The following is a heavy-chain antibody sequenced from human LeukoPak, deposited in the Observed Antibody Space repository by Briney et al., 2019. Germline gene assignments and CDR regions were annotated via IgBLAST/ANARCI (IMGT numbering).Heavy chain of an antibody. CDR2: IYYSGST. V-gene: IGHV4-59*08. J-gene: IGHJ4*02. CDR1: GGSFSGYY. Sequence: PSETLSLTCAVYGGSFSGYYWSWIRQPPGKGLEWIGYIYYSGSTNYNPSLKSRVTISVDTSKNQFSLKLSSVTAADTAVYYCARHQQSYYDSSGYGSIDYWGQGTLVTVSS. D-gene: IGHD3-22*01. CDR3: ARHQQSYYDSSGYGSIDY.